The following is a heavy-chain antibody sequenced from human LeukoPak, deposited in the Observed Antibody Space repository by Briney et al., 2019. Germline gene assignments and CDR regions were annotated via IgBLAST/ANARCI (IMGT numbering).Heavy chain of an antibody. D-gene: IGHD3-3*01. J-gene: IGHJ6*03. V-gene: IGHV1-8*03. CDR2: MNPNSGNT. Sequence: ASVKVSCKASGYTFTSYDINWVRQATGQGLEWMGWMNPNSGNTGYAQKFQGRVTITRNTSISTAYMELSSLRSEDMAVYYCARGQITIFGVVSYYYVDVWGKGTTVTVSS. CDR1: GYTFTSYD. CDR3: ARGQITIFGVVSYYYVDV.